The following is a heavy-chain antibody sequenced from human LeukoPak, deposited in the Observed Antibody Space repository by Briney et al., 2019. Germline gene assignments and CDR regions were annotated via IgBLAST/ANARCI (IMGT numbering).Heavy chain of an antibody. J-gene: IGHJ4*02. CDR3: AKTPKVMYSSTFDY. CDR2: ISASGGST. CDR1: GFTFSSYA. V-gene: IGHV3-23*01. Sequence: GGSLRLSCAASGFTFSSYAMSWVRQAPGKGLEWVSVISASGGSTYYADSVRGRFTISRDNSNGTLHLQMDSLRGEGTAVYYCAKTPKVMYSSTFDYWGQGTLVTVSS. D-gene: IGHD6-13*01.